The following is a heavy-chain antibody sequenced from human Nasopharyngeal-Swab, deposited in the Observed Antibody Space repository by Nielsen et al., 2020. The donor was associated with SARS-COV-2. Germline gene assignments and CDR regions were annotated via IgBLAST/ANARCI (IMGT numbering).Heavy chain of an antibody. CDR3: ARMVGDSSSWYEVRYYFDY. J-gene: IGHJ4*02. D-gene: IGHD6-13*01. V-gene: IGHV2-26*01. CDR1: GFSLSNARMG. CDR2: IFSNDEK. Sequence: SDPTLVKPTETLTLTCTVSGFSLSNARMGVSWIRQPPGKALEWLAHIFSNDEKSYSTSLKSRLTISKDTSKSQVVLTMTNMDPVDTATYYCARMVGDSSSWYEVRYYFDYWGQGTLVTVSS.